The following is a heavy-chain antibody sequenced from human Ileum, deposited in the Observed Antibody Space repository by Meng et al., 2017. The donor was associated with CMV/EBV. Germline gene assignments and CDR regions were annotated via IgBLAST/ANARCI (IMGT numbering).Heavy chain of an antibody. V-gene: IGHV4-31*03. CDR1: GGSINTGGYF. CDR2: VYYTGST. CDR3: ARVISGGGKYFLDY. D-gene: IGHD2-21*01. J-gene: IGHJ4*02. Sequence: SETLSLTCTVSGGSINTGGYFWSWVRQFPGKGLEWIGYVYYTGSTFYNPSLESRFTVSIDTSKNQFFLEVKSVTAADAAFYYCARVISGGGKYFLDYWGQGSLVTVSS.